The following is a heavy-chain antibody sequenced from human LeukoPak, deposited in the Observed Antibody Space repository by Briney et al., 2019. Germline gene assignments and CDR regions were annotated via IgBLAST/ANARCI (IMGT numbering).Heavy chain of an antibody. V-gene: IGHV3-72*01. CDR2: TRNKANSYIT. CDR3: TGNYYGSGSYADFDY. J-gene: IGHJ4*02. CDR1: GFTFSDHY. D-gene: IGHD3-10*01. Sequence: GGSLRLSCAASGFTFSDHYMDWVRQAPGKGLEWVGRTRNKANSYITEYAASVKGRFTISRDDSKNSLYLQMNSLKTEDTAVYYCTGNYYGSGSYADFDYWGQGTLVTVSS.